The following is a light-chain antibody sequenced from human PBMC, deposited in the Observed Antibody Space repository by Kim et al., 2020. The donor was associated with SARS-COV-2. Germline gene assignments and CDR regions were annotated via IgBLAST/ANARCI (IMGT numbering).Light chain of an antibody. CDR1: NLGDKY. CDR2: QDS. CDR3: QAWDSSNVV. J-gene: IGLJ2*01. V-gene: IGLV3-1*01. Sequence: SVPPAQTASITCSGDNLGDKYACWYQQKPGHSPVLVIYQDSKRPSGIPERFSGSNSGNTATLTISGTQAMDEADYYCQAWDSSNVVFGGGTKLTVL.